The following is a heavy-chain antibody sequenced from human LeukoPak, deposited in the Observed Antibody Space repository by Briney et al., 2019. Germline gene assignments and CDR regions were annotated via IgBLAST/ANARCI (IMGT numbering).Heavy chain of an antibody. Sequence: GGSLRLSCAASGFTFSSYGMNWVRQAPGKGLEWVSYISSSSSTIYYADSVKGRFTISRDNAKNSLYLQMNSLKTEDTAVYYCTTRRYSGSYGNDTAVDYWGQGTLVTVSS. V-gene: IGHV3-48*01. CDR3: TTRRYSGSYGNDTAVDY. D-gene: IGHD1-26*01. CDR1: GFTFSSYG. CDR2: ISSSSSTI. J-gene: IGHJ4*02.